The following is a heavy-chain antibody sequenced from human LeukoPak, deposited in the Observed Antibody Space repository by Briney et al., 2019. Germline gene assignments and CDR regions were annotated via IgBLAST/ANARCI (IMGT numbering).Heavy chain of an antibody. V-gene: IGHV3-7*01. D-gene: IGHD3-10*01. CDR2: IKQDGGEK. CDR1: GFTFSSHW. CDR3: AREELLLWFGEAYYMDV. J-gene: IGHJ6*03. Sequence: PGGSLRLSCAASGFTFSSHWMSWVRQAPGKGLEWVANIKQDGGEKYYVDSVKGRFTISRDNAKNSLYLQMNSLRAEDTAVYYCAREELLLWFGEAYYMDVWGKGTTVTVSS.